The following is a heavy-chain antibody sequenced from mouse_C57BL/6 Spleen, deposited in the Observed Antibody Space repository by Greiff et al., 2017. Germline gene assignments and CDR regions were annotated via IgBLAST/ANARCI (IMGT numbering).Heavy chain of an antibody. CDR2: IYPGSGST. CDR1: GYTFTSYW. D-gene: IGHD1-1*01. CDR3: ARRVSSYGYFDV. V-gene: IGHV1-55*01. J-gene: IGHJ1*03. Sequence: VQLQQPGAELVKPGASVKMSCKASGYTFTSYWITWVKQRPGQGLEWIGDIYPGSGSTNYNEKFKSKATLTVDTSSSTAYMQLSSLTSEDSAVYYCARRVSSYGYFDVWGTGTTVTVSS.